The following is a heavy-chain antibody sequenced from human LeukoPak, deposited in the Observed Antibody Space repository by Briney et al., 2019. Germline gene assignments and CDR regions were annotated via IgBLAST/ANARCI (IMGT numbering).Heavy chain of an antibody. CDR1: GYTFTSHA. CDR2: INTNTGNP. Sequence: GASVKVSCKASGYTFTSHAMNWVRQAPGQGLEWMGWINTNTGNPTYAQGFTGQFVFSLDTSVSTAYLQISSLKAEDTAVYFCAKQGPGHCGSTSCYGVDYWGQGTLVTVSS. CDR3: AKQGPGHCGSTSCYGVDY. D-gene: IGHD2-2*01. J-gene: IGHJ4*02. V-gene: IGHV7-4-1*02.